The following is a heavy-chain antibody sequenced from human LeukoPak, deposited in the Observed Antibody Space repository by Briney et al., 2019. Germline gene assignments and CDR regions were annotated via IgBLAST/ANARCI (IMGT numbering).Heavy chain of an antibody. J-gene: IGHJ5*02. CDR2: IYPGDSDT. V-gene: IGHV5-51*01. Sequence: GESLKISCKGSGYSFTSYWIGWVRQMPGKGLEWMGIIYPGDSDTRYSPSFQGQVTISADKSISTAYLQWSSLKASDTAMYYCARQGGVPYCGGDCYDGWLWFDPWGQGTLVTVSS. CDR3: ARQGGVPYCGGDCYDGWLWFDP. D-gene: IGHD2-21*02. CDR1: GYSFTSYW.